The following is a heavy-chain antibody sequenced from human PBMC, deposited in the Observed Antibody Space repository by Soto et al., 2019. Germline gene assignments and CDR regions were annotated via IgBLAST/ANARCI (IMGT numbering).Heavy chain of an antibody. Sequence: PGGSLRLSCAASGFTFSSYAMSWVRQAPGKGLEWVSAISGSGGSTYYADSVKGRFTISRDNSKNTLYLQMNSLRAEDTAVYYWAKTPGGYCSSTSCRTLRGDYWGQGTLVTVSS. V-gene: IGHV3-23*01. J-gene: IGHJ4*02. CDR1: GFTFSSYA. CDR2: ISGSGGST. CDR3: AKTPGGYCSSTSCRTLRGDY. D-gene: IGHD2-2*01.